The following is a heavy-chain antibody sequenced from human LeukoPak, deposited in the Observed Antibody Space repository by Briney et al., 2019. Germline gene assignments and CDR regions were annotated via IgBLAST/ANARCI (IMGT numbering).Heavy chain of an antibody. V-gene: IGHV4-39*07. CDR3: ARDMGGEYSGYDNLGDWFDP. Sequence: PSETLSLTCTVSGGSISSSSYYWGWIRQPPGKGLEWIGSIYYSGSTYYNPSLKSRVTISVDTSKNQFSLKLSSVTAADTAVYYCARDMGGEYSGYDNLGDWFDPWGQGTLVSVSS. J-gene: IGHJ5*02. CDR2: IYYSGST. CDR1: GGSISSSSYY. D-gene: IGHD5-12*01.